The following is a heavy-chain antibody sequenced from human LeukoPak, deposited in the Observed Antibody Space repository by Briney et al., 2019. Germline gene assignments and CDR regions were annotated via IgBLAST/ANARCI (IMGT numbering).Heavy chain of an antibody. D-gene: IGHD1-26*01. V-gene: IGHV1-46*01. Sequence: TNYAQKFQGRVTMTRDTSTSTVYMELSSLRSEDTAVYYCARDRWELQRYYFDYWGQGTLVTVSS. CDR2: T. CDR3: ARDRWELQRYYFDY. J-gene: IGHJ4*02.